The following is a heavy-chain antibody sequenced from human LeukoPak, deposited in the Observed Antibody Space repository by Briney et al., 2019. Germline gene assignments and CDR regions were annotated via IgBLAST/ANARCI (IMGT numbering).Heavy chain of an antibody. J-gene: IGHJ5*02. CDR1: EFTFSNYA. D-gene: IGHD6-13*01. Sequence: GGSLRLSCAASEFTFSNYAMSWVRQAPGKGLEWVANIKEDGTKKYYVDSVKGRFTISRDNAENSLYLQMNSLRAEDTAVYYCARDAAGYDPWGQGTLVTVSS. V-gene: IGHV3-7*01. CDR3: ARDAAGYDP. CDR2: IKEDGTKK.